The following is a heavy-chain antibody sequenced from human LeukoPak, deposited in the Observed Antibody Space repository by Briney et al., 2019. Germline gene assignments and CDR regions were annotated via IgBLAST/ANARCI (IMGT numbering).Heavy chain of an antibody. V-gene: IGHV6-1*01. CDR3: TGSSGGSGEVDY. D-gene: IGHD2-15*01. CDR1: GDSVSSNSAA. CDR2: AYYRSKWYN. J-gene: IGHJ4*02. Sequence: SQTLSLTCAISGDSVSSNSAAWNWIRQSPSRGLEWLGRAYYRSKWYNDYAVSVKSRITINPDTSKNQFSLQLNSVTPEDTAVYYCTGSSGGSGEVDYWGQGTLVTVSS.